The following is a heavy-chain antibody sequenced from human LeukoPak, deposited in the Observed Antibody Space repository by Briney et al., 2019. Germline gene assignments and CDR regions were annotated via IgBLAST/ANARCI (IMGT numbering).Heavy chain of an antibody. J-gene: IGHJ4*02. Sequence: GGSLRLSCAASGNYWMHWVRQAPGKGLVWVSHINSDGSWTSYADSVKGRFTISRDNSKNTLYLQMNSLRAEDTAVYYCANAPDTAMVDEFDYWGQGTLVTVSS. D-gene: IGHD5-18*01. CDR2: INSDGSWT. CDR3: ANAPDTAMVDEFDY. V-gene: IGHV3-74*01. CDR1: GNYW.